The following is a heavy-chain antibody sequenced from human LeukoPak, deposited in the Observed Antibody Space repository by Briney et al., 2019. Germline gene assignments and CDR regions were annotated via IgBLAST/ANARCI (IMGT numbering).Heavy chain of an antibody. D-gene: IGHD6-19*01. Sequence: GRSLRLSCAASGFTFDDYAMHWVRQAPGKGLEWVSGISWSSGSIGYADSVKGRFTISRDNAKNSLYLQMNSLRAEDTALYYCAKGSGWYRPFDYWGQGTLVTVSS. CDR1: GFTFDDYA. CDR3: AKGSGWYRPFDY. CDR2: ISWSSGSI. V-gene: IGHV3-9*01. J-gene: IGHJ4*02.